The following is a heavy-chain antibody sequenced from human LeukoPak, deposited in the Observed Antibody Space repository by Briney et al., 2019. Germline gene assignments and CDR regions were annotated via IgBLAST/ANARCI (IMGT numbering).Heavy chain of an antibody. D-gene: IGHD3-22*01. CDR1: GFIFNSYV. J-gene: IGHJ4*02. V-gene: IGHV3-30*02. CDR3: ARDVRIYYYDSSPDY. CDR2: IGHDGRKT. Sequence: GGSLRLSCAASGFIFNSYVMHWVRQAPGKGLDWVAYIGHDGRKTYYADSVKGRFTISRDSSKNTLNLQMNSLRAEDTAVYYCARDVRIYYYDSSPDYWGQGALVTVSS.